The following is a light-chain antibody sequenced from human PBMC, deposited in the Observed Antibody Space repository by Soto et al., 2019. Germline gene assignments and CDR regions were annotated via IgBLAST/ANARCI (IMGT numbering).Light chain of an antibody. J-gene: IGLJ3*02. V-gene: IGLV2-8*01. Sequence: QSALTHPPSAYVSPGQSVTISCTGTSSDVGAYKYVSWYQQYPGKAPKLMIYAVSKRPSGVPDRFSGSKSGNTASLTVSGLQAEDEADYYCTSYVGSNIWVFGGGTKLTVL. CDR3: TSYVGSNIWV. CDR2: AVS. CDR1: SSDVGAYKY.